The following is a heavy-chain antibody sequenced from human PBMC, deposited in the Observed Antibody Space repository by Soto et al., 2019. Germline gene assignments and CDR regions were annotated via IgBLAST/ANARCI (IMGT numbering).Heavy chain of an antibody. Sequence: QVQLQESGPGLVKPSQTLSLTCTVSGGSISSSGYYWSWIRQHPGKGLEWIGYVYYSGSTYYNPSLKSRVTISVDTSKNQFSLKLNSVTAADTAVYSCARDRSNWAFDFWGQGTLVTVSS. CDR1: GGSISSSGYY. CDR2: VYYSGST. CDR3: ARDRSNWAFDF. V-gene: IGHV4-31*03. J-gene: IGHJ4*02. D-gene: IGHD7-27*01.